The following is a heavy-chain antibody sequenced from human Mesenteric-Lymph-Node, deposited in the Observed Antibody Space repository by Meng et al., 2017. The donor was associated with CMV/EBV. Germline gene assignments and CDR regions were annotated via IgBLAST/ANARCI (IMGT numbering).Heavy chain of an antibody. J-gene: IGHJ3*02. CDR1: GFTFSGYS. Sequence: GESLKISCAASGFTFSGYSMNWVRQAPGKGLEWVSSISSSSSYIYYADSVKGRFTISRDNAKNSLYLQMNSLRAEDTAVYYCARDYDFSDAFDIWGQGTMVTVSS. V-gene: IGHV3-21*01. CDR3: ARDYDFSDAFDI. D-gene: IGHD3-3*01. CDR2: ISSSSSYI.